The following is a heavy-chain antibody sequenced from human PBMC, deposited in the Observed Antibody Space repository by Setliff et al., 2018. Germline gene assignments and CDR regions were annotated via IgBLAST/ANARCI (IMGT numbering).Heavy chain of an antibody. Sequence: GGSLCLSCAASGFTFNNYAMIWVRQAPGKGLEWVSAISGSGGSTYYADSVKGRFTISRDNSKNTLYLQMNSLRAEDTAVYYCAKGLRGVVYYYYGLDVWGQGTTVTVSS. J-gene: IGHJ6*02. V-gene: IGHV3-23*01. D-gene: IGHD3-3*01. CDR3: AKGLRGVVYYYYGLDV. CDR1: GFTFNNYA. CDR2: ISGSGGST.